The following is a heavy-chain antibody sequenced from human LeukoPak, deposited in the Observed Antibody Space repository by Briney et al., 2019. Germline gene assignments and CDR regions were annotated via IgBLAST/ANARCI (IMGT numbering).Heavy chain of an antibody. Sequence: GGSLRLSCAASGFTFSSYAMSWVRQAPGKGLEWVSAISGSGGSTYYADSVKGRFTISRDNSKNTLYLQMNSLRAEDTAVYYCAKDGYSYGWGGYFDYWGQGTLVTVSS. D-gene: IGHD5-18*01. CDR2: ISGSGGST. V-gene: IGHV3-23*01. CDR1: GFTFSSYA. J-gene: IGHJ4*02. CDR3: AKDGYSYGWGGYFDY.